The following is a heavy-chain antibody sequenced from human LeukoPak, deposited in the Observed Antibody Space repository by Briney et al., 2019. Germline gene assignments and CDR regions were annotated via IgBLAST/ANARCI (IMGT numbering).Heavy chain of an antibody. Sequence: ASVKVSCKASGYTFTGYYMHWVRQAPGQGLEWMGWINPNSGGTNYAQKFQGRVTTTRDTSISTAYMELSRLRSDDTAVYYCARLANFWSGSSYGMDVWGQGTTVTVSS. D-gene: IGHD3-3*01. CDR3: ARLANFWSGSSYGMDV. CDR2: INPNSGGT. J-gene: IGHJ6*02. V-gene: IGHV1-2*02. CDR1: GYTFTGYY.